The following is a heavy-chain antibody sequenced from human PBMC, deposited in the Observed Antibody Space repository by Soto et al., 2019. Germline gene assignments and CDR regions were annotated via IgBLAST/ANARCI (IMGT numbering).Heavy chain of an antibody. D-gene: IGHD1-26*01. CDR2: IVAGSGHT. J-gene: IGHJ4*02. CDR1: GYTFTSYS. Sequence: ASVKVSCKASGYTFTSYSIHWARQAPGQRLEWMGWIVAGSGHTDYSQNFQGRVTITRDTSTNTAYMELSTLRSEDTAIYYCARENFPDSGSYYDHWGQGTLVTVSS. V-gene: IGHV1-3*01. CDR3: ARENFPDSGSYYDH.